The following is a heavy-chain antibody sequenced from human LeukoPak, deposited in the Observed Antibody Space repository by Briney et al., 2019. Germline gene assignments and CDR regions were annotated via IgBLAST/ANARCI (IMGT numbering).Heavy chain of an antibody. Sequence: GGSLRLSCAASGFTFTNAWMGWVRQAPGKGLEWVGRIKSKTDGGTTEYAAPVKGRFTISRDDSKNTLYLQMNSLKIEDTGVYYCTTDRAIAVRPLLDFWGQGTLVSVSS. CDR2: IKSKTDGGTT. J-gene: IGHJ4*02. V-gene: IGHV3-15*01. CDR3: TTDRAIAVRPLLDF. CDR1: GFTFTNAW. D-gene: IGHD6-6*01.